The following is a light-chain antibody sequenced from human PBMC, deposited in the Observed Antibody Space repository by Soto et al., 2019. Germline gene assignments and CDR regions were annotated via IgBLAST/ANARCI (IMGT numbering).Light chain of an antibody. J-gene: IGLJ2*01. Sequence: QSALTQPPSASGSPGQSVTISCTGTSSDVGGYNYVSWYQQHPGEAPKLMIYEVSKRPSGVPDRFSGSKSGNTASLTVSGLQAEDEADYYCSSWTSSSTLLFGGGTKLTVL. CDR2: EVS. V-gene: IGLV2-8*01. CDR3: SSWTSSSTLL. CDR1: SSDVGGYNY.